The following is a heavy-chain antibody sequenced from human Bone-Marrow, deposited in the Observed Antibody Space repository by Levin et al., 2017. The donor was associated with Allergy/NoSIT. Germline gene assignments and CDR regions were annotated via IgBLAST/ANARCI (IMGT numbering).Heavy chain of an antibody. J-gene: IGHJ5*02. D-gene: IGHD6-13*01. Sequence: GESLKISCAASGFTFSSYSMNWVRQAPGKGLEWVSSISSSSSYIYYADSVKGRFTISRDNAKNSLYLQMNSLRAEDTAVYYCARGGGSSWLLNWFDPWGQGTLVTVSS. CDR3: ARGGGSSWLLNWFDP. V-gene: IGHV3-21*01. CDR1: GFTFSSYS. CDR2: ISSSSSYI.